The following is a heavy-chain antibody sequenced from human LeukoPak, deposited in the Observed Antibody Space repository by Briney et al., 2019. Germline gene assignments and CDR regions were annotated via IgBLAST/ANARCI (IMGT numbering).Heavy chain of an antibody. V-gene: IGHV1-2*02. D-gene: IGHD6-19*01. CDR3: ARGIAVERFDY. J-gene: IGHJ4*02. Sequence: ASVKVSCKASGYTFTGYYINWVRQAPGQGLEWMGWINPNSGGTNYEQKFPGRVTMTRDTSISTAYMELSRLRSDNTALYYCARGIAVERFDYWGQGTLVTVSS. CDR1: GYTFTGYY. CDR2: INPNSGGT.